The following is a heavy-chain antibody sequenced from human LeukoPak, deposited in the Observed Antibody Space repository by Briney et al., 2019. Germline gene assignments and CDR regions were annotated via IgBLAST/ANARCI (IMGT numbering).Heavy chain of an antibody. CDR3: GYCSGGSCYSRDWFDP. J-gene: IGHJ5*02. CDR2: IIPTLNIA. D-gene: IGHD2-15*01. Sequence: GASVKVSCKATGGTFNNYAISWLRQAPGQGLEWMGRIIPTLNIANYAQKFQGRVTITAVKSTSTAYLQLSSQRSDDTAVYYCGYCSGGSCYSRDWFDPWGQGTLVTVSS. CDR1: GGTFNNYA. V-gene: IGHV1-69*10.